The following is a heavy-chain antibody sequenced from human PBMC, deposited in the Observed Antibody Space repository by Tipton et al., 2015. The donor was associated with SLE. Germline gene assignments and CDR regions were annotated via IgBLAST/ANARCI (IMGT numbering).Heavy chain of an antibody. CDR1: GVSISNHY. V-gene: IGHV4-59*11. Sequence: TLSLTCTVSGVSISNHYWSWIRQPPGKGLEWIGYIYGSGSTNYNPSLKSRVTMTEDTSRNEVSLRLSSVTAADTAVYYCARGRAQPLDYWGQGTPVTVS. J-gene: IGHJ4*02. CDR2: IYGSGST. CDR3: ARGRAQPLDY.